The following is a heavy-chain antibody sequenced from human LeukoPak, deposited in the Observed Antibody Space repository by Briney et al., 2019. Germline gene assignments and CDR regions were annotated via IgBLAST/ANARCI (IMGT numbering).Heavy chain of an antibody. V-gene: IGHV3-23*01. CDR1: GFTFSSYG. CDR2: ISGSGGRT. CDR3: AKVTGDYMDV. J-gene: IGHJ6*03. D-gene: IGHD3-10*01. Sequence: GGSLRLSCGASGFTFSSYGMSWVRQAPGKGLEWVSAISGSGGRTYYADSVKGRFTISRDNSNNTLYLQMNSLRAEDTAVYYCAKVTGDYMDVWGKGTTVTISS.